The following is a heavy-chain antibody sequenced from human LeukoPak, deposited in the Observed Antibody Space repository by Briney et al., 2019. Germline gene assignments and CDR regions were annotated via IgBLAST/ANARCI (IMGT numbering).Heavy chain of an antibody. CDR1: GGSISRYC. J-gene: IGHJ4*02. V-gene: IGHV4-59*08. CDR3: ARHLYESRGQTSFDY. Sequence: PSETLSLTCTVSGGSISRYCWSWIRQPPGKGLEWIGYISYSGSTNYNPSLKSRVTISVDTSQNQFSLNLSSVTAADTAMYYCARHLYESRGQTSFDYWGQGTLVTVSS. D-gene: IGHD3-22*01. CDR2: ISYSGST.